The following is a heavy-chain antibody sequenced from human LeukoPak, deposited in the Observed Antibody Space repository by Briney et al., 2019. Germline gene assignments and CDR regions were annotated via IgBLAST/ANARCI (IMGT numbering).Heavy chain of an antibody. Sequence: SETLSLTCTVSGGSISSYYWSWIRQPPGKGLEWIGYIYYSGSTNYNPSLKSRVTISVDTSKNQFSLKLSSVTAADTAVYYCARGHYYGSGSYNLDYWGQGTLVTVSS. CDR3: ARGHYYGSGSYNLDY. D-gene: IGHD3-10*01. J-gene: IGHJ4*02. CDR2: IYYSGST. CDR1: GGSISSYY. V-gene: IGHV4-59*01.